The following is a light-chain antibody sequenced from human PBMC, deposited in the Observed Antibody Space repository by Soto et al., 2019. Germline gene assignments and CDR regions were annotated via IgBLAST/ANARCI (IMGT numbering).Light chain of an antibody. CDR3: HQYNNWPPF. CDR2: RAS. CDR1: QSVGSG. J-gene: IGKJ4*01. V-gene: IGKV3-15*01. Sequence: EIVMTQSPATLSVSPGGRSTLSCRAIQSVGSGLSWYEQKADQAPRLLIYRASTRATGIPARFSGSGSGTEFTLTISSLQSEDSAVYYCHQYNNWPPFFGGGTKVDIK.